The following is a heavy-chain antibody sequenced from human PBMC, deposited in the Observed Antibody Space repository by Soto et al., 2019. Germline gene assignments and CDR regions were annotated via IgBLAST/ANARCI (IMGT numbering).Heavy chain of an antibody. CDR1: GFTFSSYG. Sequence: QVQLVESGGGVVQPGRSLRLSCAASGFTFSSYGMHWVRQAPGKGLEWVAVISYDGSNKYYADSVKGRFTISRDNSKNTLYLQMNSLRAEDTAVYYCAKLYYYDSSLDYWGQGTLVTVSS. CDR2: ISYDGSNK. CDR3: AKLYYYDSSLDY. J-gene: IGHJ4*02. D-gene: IGHD3-22*01. V-gene: IGHV3-30*18.